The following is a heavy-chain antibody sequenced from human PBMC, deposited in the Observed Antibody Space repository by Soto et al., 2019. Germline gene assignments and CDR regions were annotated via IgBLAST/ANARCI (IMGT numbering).Heavy chain of an antibody. D-gene: IGHD5-18*01. CDR3: ARGGSIGYGYGYKTYYYYYGMDV. CDR2: INHSGST. CDR1: GGSFSGYY. Sequence: SETLSLTCAVYGGSFSGYYWSWIRQPPGKGLEWIGEINHSGSTNYNPSLKSRVTISVDTSKNQFSLKLSSVTAADTAVYYCARGGSIGYGYGYKTYYYYYGMDVWGQGTTVTVSS. J-gene: IGHJ6*02. V-gene: IGHV4-34*01.